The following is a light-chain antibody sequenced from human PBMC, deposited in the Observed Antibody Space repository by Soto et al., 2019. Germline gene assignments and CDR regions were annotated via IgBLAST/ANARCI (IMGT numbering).Light chain of an antibody. CDR3: MQALQIPIT. CDR1: QSLLNSNGYNN. V-gene: IGKV2-28*01. J-gene: IGKJ5*01. CDR2: LVS. Sequence: DIVLTQSPLSLPVTPGEPASISCRSSQSLLNSNGYNNLDWYLKKPGQSPQVLIYLVSNRSSGVPDTFSGSGSATDLTLRISRVEAGDVEVYYCMQALQIPITFGRGTRLEIK.